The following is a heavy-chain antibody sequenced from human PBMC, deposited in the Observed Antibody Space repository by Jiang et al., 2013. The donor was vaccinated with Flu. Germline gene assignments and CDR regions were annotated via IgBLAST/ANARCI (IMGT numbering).Heavy chain of an antibody. J-gene: IGHJ5*02. CDR2: TYYRSKWYN. CDR3: ARDEESPGVVDVGWFDP. V-gene: IGHV6-1*01. D-gene: IGHD2-15*01. CDR1: GDSVSSNSAA. Sequence: QTLSLTCAISGDSVSSNSAAWNWIRQSPSRGLEWLGRTYYRSKWYNDYAVSVKSRITINPDTSKNQFSLQLNSVTPEDTAVYYCARDEESPGVVDVGWFDPWGQGTLVTVSS.